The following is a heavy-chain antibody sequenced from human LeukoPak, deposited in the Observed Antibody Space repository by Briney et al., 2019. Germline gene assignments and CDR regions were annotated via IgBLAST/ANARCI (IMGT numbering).Heavy chain of an antibody. Sequence: AGTLSLTCAVSGGSLSSSNWWGGGRQPPGKGLEGIGEIYHSGSSNYNPSLRSRVTISLDKSKNQFSLNLSSVTAADMAVYYCARSGSGSYYLAYWGQGTLVTVSS. J-gene: IGHJ4*02. CDR3: ARSGSGSYYLAY. CDR1: GGSLSSSNW. CDR2: IYHSGSS. V-gene: IGHV4-4*02. D-gene: IGHD3-10*01.